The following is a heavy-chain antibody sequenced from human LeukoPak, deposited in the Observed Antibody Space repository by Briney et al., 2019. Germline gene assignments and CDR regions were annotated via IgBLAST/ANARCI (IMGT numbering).Heavy chain of an antibody. Sequence: GGSLRLSCTASGSPFHEYAVRWFRQAPGEGLEGVGFIRSKAFGGTTEYAASVKGRFTVSRDDSRGIAYLQMNSLKTEDTAVYYCARDLRRGSYGHRALFDYWGQGTLVTVSS. CDR2: IRSKAFGGTT. J-gene: IGHJ4*02. V-gene: IGHV3-49*03. CDR1: GSPFHEYA. CDR3: ARDLRRGSYGHRALFDY. D-gene: IGHD3-16*02.